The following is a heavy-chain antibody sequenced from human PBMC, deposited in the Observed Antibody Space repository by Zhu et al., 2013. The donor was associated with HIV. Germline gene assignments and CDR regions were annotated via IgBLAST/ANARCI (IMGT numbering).Heavy chain of an antibody. CDR1: GGTFSSYA. CDR2: IIPIFGTA. D-gene: IGHD2-2*01. CDR3: ARVLWVVPAAKGGNGMDV. Sequence: QVQLVQSGAEVKKPGSSVKVSCKASGGTFSSYAISWVRQAPGQGLEWMGGIIPIFGTANYAQKFQGRVTMTRDTSISTAYMELSRLRSDDTAVYYCARVLWVVPAAKGGNGMDVWGQGTTVTVSS. V-gene: IGHV1-69*06. J-gene: IGHJ6*02.